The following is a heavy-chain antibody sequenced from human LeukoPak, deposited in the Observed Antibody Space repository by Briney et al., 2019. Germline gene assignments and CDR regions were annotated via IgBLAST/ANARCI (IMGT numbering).Heavy chain of an antibody. CDR3: ARHRSGWLQSSFDY. D-gene: IGHD5-24*01. Sequence: PSETLSLTCTVSGGSISSSSYYWGWIRQPPGKGLEWIGSIYYSGSTYYNPSLKSRVTISVDTSKNQFSLKLSSVTAADTAVYYCARHRSGWLQSSFDYWGQGTLVTVSS. V-gene: IGHV4-39*07. J-gene: IGHJ4*02. CDR1: GGSISSSSYY. CDR2: IYYSGST.